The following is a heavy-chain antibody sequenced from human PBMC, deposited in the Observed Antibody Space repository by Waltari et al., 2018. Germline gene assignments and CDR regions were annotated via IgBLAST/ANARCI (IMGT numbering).Heavy chain of an antibody. CDR3: AKAHFYDTSGYIEH. CDR1: GSIVNNYA. CDR2: INGYGDKT. V-gene: IGHV3-23*01. D-gene: IGHD3-22*01. J-gene: IGHJ5*02. Sequence: EVQVLESGGGLVQPGGSLRLPCAASGSIVNNYAINWVRQAPGKGLEWVSGINGYGDKTYYADSVKGRFTLSRDNSRNTLSLQMNSLRAEDTAVYYCAKAHFYDTSGYIEHWGQGTQVIVSS.